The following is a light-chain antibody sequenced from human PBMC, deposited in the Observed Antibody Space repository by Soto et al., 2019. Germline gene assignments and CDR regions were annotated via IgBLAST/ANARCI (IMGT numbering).Light chain of an antibody. V-gene: IGKV3-15*01. CDR1: QSVSSG. Sequence: EIVMTQSPAILSVSPGMRATLSCRASQSVSSGLAWYQQKPGQAPRLLIYGASARATAIPARFSGSGSGTEFTLTISSLQSEDFATYYCQQYNSYPITFGQGTRLEIK. J-gene: IGKJ5*01. CDR3: QQYNSYPIT. CDR2: GAS.